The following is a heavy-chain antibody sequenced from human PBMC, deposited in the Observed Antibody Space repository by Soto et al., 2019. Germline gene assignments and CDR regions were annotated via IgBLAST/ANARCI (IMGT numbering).Heavy chain of an antibody. CDR3: VRGRVMITFGVIIVIDY. D-gene: IGHD3-16*02. CDR1: GYTFTSYD. Sequence: QVQLVQSGAAMKKPGASVKVSCKASGYTFTSYDINWVRHAAGQGLEWMGWINPNTGYTDYAQKFQDRVTMTGNTSITTAYMELSGLRSEDTAVYYCVRGRVMITFGVIIVIDYWGQGSPVTVSS. J-gene: IGHJ4*02. CDR2: INPNTGYT. V-gene: IGHV1-8*01.